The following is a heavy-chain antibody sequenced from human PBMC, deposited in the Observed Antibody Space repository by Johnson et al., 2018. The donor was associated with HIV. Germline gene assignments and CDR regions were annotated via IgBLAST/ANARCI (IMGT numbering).Heavy chain of an antibody. D-gene: IGHD3-10*01. J-gene: IGHJ3*02. CDR2: ISGSGGST. CDR1: GFTFSSYV. V-gene: IGHV3-23*04. CDR3: ASFLKVPDAFDI. Sequence: VLLVESGGGVVRPGESLRLSCAAAGFTFSSYVMNWVRQAPGKGLEWVSVISGSGGSTYYADSVKGRFTISRDNSKNTLYLQMNSLRAEDTAVYYCASFLKVPDAFDIWGQGTMVTVSS.